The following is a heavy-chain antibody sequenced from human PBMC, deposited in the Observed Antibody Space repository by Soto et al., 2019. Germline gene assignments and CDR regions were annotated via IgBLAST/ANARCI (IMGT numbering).Heavy chain of an antibody. CDR3: ARATGTLRSRNCDY. V-gene: IGHV4-31*03. Sequence: SETLSLTCTVSGGSISSGGYYWSWIRQHPGKGLEWIGYIYYSGSTYYNPSLKSRVTISVDTSKSQFSLRLSSVTAADTAVYYCARATGTLRSRNCDYWGQGSLVTVSS. D-gene: IGHD1-1*01. CDR1: GGSISSGGYY. J-gene: IGHJ4*02. CDR2: IYYSGST.